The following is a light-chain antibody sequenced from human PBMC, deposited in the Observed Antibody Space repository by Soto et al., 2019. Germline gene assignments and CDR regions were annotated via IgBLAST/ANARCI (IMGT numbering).Light chain of an antibody. CDR1: SRDVGAYDY. J-gene: IGLJ1*01. V-gene: IGLV2-14*03. CDR3: CSYADGSIYF. Sequence: QSALTQPASVSGSPGQSITSSCTGTSRDVGAYDYVSWYLQYPDKAPQLLIYYVDHRPSGVYSRFSGSKSGNTASLTISWLQAEDEGDYYCCSYADGSIYFFGTGTKLTVL. CDR2: YVD.